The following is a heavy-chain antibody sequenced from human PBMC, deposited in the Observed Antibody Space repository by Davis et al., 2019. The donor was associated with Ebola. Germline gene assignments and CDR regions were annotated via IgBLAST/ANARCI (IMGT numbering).Heavy chain of an antibody. J-gene: IGHJ4*02. V-gene: IGHV3-53*01. CDR3: ARGRRLWFREFDY. D-gene: IGHD3-10*01. Sequence: GGSLRLSCAASGFTVSSNYMSWVRQAPGKGLEWVSVISSGGSTYYADSVKGRFTISRDNAKTSLYLQMNSLRAEDTAVYYCARGRRLWFREFDYWGQGTLVTVSS. CDR2: ISSGGST. CDR1: GFTVSSNY.